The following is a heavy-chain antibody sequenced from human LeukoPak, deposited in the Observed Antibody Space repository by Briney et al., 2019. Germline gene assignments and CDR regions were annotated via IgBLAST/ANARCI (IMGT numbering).Heavy chain of an antibody. J-gene: IGHJ4*02. CDR1: GFTFSPYS. CDR2: ISGSSYI. V-gene: IGHV3-21*01. CDR3: ARRGTIFGVVSSFDY. D-gene: IGHD3-3*01. Sequence: GESLRLSCATPGFTFSPYSMSWVRQAPGKGLEWVSSISGSSYIYYADSVKGRFTISRDNAKNSLYLQMNSLRAEDTAVYFCARRGTIFGVVSSFDYWGQGTLVTVSS.